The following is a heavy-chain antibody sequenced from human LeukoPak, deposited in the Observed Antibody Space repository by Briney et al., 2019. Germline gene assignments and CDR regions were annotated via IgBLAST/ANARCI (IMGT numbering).Heavy chain of an antibody. Sequence: SETLSLTCTVSGGSISSSSYYWGWIRQPPGKGLEWIGEINHSGSTNYNPSLKSRVTISVDTSKNQFSLKLSSVTAADTAVYYCARGITMVRGYYYYYMDVWGKGTTVTISS. J-gene: IGHJ6*03. CDR2: INHSGST. D-gene: IGHD3-10*01. CDR1: GGSISSSSYY. V-gene: IGHV4-39*07. CDR3: ARGITMVRGYYYYYMDV.